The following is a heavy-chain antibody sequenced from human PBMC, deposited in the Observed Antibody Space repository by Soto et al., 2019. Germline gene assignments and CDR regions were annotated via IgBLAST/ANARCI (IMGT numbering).Heavy chain of an antibody. V-gene: IGHV3-30-3*01. D-gene: IGHD6-19*01. CDR2: ISYDGSNK. J-gene: IGHJ6*02. Sequence: PVGSLRLSCAASGFTFSRYAMHWVRQAPGKGLEWVAVISYDGSNKYYADSVKGRFTISRDNSKNTLYLQMNSLRAEDTAVYYCARDIPPRDSGWCGYYYYYGMDVWGQGTTVTVSS. CDR1: GFTFSRYA. CDR3: ARDIPPRDSGWCGYYYYYGMDV.